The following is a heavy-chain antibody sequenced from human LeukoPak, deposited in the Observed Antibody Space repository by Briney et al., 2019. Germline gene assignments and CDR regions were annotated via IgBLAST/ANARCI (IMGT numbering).Heavy chain of an antibody. CDR2: IREDGSDT. CDR1: GFTFSTYA. Sequence: PGGSLRLSCAASGFTFSTYAMTWVRQAPGRGLEWVARIREDGSDTYYVDSVKGRFTISRDKAKKTVYLQMKSLRVEDTAVYYCARDRYSSSWSDIWGQGTKVTVSS. V-gene: IGHV3-7*05. J-gene: IGHJ3*02. D-gene: IGHD6-13*01. CDR3: ARDRYSSSWSDI.